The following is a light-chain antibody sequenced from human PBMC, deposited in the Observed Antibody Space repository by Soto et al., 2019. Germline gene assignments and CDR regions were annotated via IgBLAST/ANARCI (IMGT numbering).Light chain of an antibody. Sequence: IQLTQSPSSVSASVGDRVTITCRASQGISSYLAWYQQKPGKAPKLLIYAASSLQSGVPSRFSGSGSGTDFTLTISSLQPEDFATYYCQQANSFPLTFGQGTRLEIK. CDR3: QQANSFPLT. J-gene: IGKJ5*01. CDR2: AAS. CDR1: QGISSY. V-gene: IGKV1-12*01.